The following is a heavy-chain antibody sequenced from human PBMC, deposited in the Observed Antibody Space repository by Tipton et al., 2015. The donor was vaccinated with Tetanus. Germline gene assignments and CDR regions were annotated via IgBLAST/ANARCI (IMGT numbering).Heavy chain of an antibody. V-gene: IGHV4-31*11. CDR2: ILYSGST. D-gene: IGHD6-19*01. J-gene: IGHJ4*02. CDR1: GGSFSGYY. Sequence: TLSLTCGVYGGSFSGYYWTWIRQHPGKGLEWIGNILYSGSTFYNPSLKSRVIISVDTSKNHLSLKLPSVTAADTAVYFCARGSRSGWYILDYWGQGTLVTVSS. CDR3: ARGSRSGWYILDY.